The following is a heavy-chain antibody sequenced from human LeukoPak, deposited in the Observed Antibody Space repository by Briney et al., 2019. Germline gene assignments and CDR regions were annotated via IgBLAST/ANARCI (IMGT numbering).Heavy chain of an antibody. CDR1: GFTFSSYW. V-gene: IGHV3-7*01. CDR3: AREVAMIVVVTFDY. CDR2: IKQDGSEK. J-gene: IGHJ4*02. D-gene: IGHD3-22*01. Sequence: GGSLRLSCAASGFTFSSYWMSWVRQAPGKGLEWVANIKQDGSEKYYVDSVKGRFTISRDNAKNSLYLQMNSLRAEDTAVYYCAREVAMIVVVTFDYWGQGTLVTVSS.